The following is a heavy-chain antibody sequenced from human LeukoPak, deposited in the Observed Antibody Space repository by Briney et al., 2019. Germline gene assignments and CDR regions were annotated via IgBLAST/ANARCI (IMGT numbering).Heavy chain of an antibody. V-gene: IGHV4-4*09. CDR1: GGSISSYY. Sequence: SETLSLTCTVSGGSISSYYWSWIRQPPGKGLEWIGYIYTSGSTNYNPSLKSRVTISVDTSKNQFSLKLSSVTAADTAVYYCARHAKIAAAGPSYYYYYYMDVWGKGTTVTVSS. CDR2: IYTSGST. D-gene: IGHD6-13*01. CDR3: ARHAKIAAAGPSYYYYYYMDV. J-gene: IGHJ6*03.